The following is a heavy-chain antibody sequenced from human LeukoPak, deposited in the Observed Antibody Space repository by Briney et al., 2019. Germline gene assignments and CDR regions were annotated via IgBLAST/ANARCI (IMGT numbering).Heavy chain of an antibody. CDR3: ARSDILDY. Sequence: PSETLSLTCTISGGSISRFYWSWIRQPPGKGLEWIGEIYHSGSTNYNPSLKSRVTISVDKSKNQFSLKLSSVTAADTAVYYCARSDILDYWGQGTLVTVSS. CDR1: GGSISRFY. CDR2: IYHSGST. V-gene: IGHV4-34*01. J-gene: IGHJ4*02.